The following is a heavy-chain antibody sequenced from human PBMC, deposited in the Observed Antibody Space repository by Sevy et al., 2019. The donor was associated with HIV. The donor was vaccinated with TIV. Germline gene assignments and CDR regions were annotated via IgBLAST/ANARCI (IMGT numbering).Heavy chain of an antibody. CDR2: IYYSGST. CDR3: ARYYYDSSGYYEEGSDY. CDR1: GGFISSGGYY. V-gene: IGHV4-31*03. Sequence: SETLSLTCTVSGGFISSGGYYWSWIRQHPGKGLEWFGYIYYSGSTYYNPSLKSRVTISVDTSKNQFSLKLSSVTAADTAVYYFARYYYDSSGYYEEGSDYWGQGTLVTVSS. J-gene: IGHJ4*02. D-gene: IGHD3-22*01.